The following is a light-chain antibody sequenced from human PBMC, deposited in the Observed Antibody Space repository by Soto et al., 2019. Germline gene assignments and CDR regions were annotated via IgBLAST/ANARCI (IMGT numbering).Light chain of an antibody. V-gene: IGLV2-23*01. CDR2: EGS. CDR1: SSDVGSYNL. J-gene: IGLJ1*01. CDR3: CSYAGSSTPSYV. Sequence: QSLLTHPASLSGSPGQSITISCTGTSSDVGSYNLVSWYQHHPGKAPKLIIYEGSKRPSGISNRFSGSKSGNTASLTISGLQAEDEADYYCCSYAGSSTPSYVFGSGTKVTVL.